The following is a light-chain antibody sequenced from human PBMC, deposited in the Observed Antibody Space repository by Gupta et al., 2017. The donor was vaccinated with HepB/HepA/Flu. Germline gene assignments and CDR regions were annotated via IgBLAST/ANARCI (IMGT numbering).Light chain of an antibody. V-gene: IGKV3-20*01. CDR1: QSIRYNY. CDR3: QHEGSSLYP. Sequence: EIVFTQSPGTLSLSPGERASLSCRASQSIRYNYLAWYQQKPGRAPKLLIYGASNRITGVPDRFSGSGCGTEFTLTISRREPEDFAVYYCQHEGSSLYPFGQGTQLEIK. J-gene: IGKJ2*01. CDR2: GAS.